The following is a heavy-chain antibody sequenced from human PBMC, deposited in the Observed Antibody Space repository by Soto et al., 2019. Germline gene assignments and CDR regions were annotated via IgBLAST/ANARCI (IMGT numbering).Heavy chain of an antibody. CDR2: ISYDGSNK. Sequence: QVQLVESGGGVVQPGRSLRLSCAASGFTFSSYGMHWVRQAPGKGLEWVAVISYDGSNKYYADSVKGRFTISRDNSKNTLDLQMNSLRAEDTAVYYCAKMKQWLGGGGAFDIWGQGTMVTVSS. CDR1: GFTFSSYG. V-gene: IGHV3-30*18. J-gene: IGHJ3*02. CDR3: AKMKQWLGGGGAFDI. D-gene: IGHD6-19*01.